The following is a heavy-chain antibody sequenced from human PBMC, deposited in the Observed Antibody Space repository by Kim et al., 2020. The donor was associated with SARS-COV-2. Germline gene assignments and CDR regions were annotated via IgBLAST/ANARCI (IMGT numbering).Heavy chain of an antibody. Sequence: GGSLRLSCAASGFTFSSYGMHWVRQAPGKGLEWVAVISYDGSNKYYADSVKGRFTISRDNSKNTLYLQMNSLRAEDTAVYYCAKYYDILTGYYSPFDYWGQGTLVTVSS. CDR3: AKYYDILTGYYSPFDY. J-gene: IGHJ4*02. V-gene: IGHV3-30*18. CDR2: ISYDGSNK. D-gene: IGHD3-9*01. CDR1: GFTFSSYG.